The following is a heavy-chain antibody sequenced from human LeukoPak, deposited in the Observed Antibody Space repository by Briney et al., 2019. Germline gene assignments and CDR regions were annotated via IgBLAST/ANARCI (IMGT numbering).Heavy chain of an antibody. Sequence: GGSLRLSCAASGFTFSSYGMHWVRQAPGKGLEWVAFIRYDGSNKYYADSVKGRFTISRDNSKNTLYLQMNSLKTEDTAVYYCTTDRFGVRGVMYYYFDYWGQGTLVTVSS. J-gene: IGHJ4*02. V-gene: IGHV3-30*02. CDR3: TTDRFGVRGVMYYYFDY. CDR2: IRYDGSNK. CDR1: GFTFSSYG. D-gene: IGHD3-10*01.